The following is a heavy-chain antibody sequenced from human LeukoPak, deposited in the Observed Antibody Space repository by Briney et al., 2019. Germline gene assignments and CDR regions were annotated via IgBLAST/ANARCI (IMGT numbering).Heavy chain of an antibody. V-gene: IGHV3-73*01. CDR1: GFTFSGSA. CDR2: IRSKANSYAT. J-gene: IGHJ4*02. D-gene: IGHD3-10*01. Sequence: PGGSLKLSCAASGFTFSGSAMHWVRQASGKGLEWVGRIRSKANSYATAYAASVKGRFTIYRDDSKNTAYLQMNSLKTEDTAVYYCTRHDGEGGENYYGSGSCLSGVDYWGQGTRVTVSS. CDR3: TRHDGEGGENYYGSGSCLSGVDY.